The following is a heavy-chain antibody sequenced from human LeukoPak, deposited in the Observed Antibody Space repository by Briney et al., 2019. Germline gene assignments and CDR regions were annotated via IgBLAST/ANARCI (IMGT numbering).Heavy chain of an antibody. Sequence: GGSLRLSCAASGFTFSSYAMSWVRQAPGKGLEWVSAISGSGGSTYYADSVKGRFTISRDNSKNTLYLQMNSLRAEDTAVYYCAKKGFYDGSGYYMYYFDHWGQGTLVTVSS. CDR2: ISGSGGST. CDR3: AKKGFYDGSGYYMYYFDH. J-gene: IGHJ4*02. V-gene: IGHV3-23*01. CDR1: GFTFSSYA. D-gene: IGHD3-22*01.